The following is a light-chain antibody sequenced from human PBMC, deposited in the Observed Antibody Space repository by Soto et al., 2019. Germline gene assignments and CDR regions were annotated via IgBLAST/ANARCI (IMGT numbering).Light chain of an antibody. Sequence: AIQLTQSPSSLSASVGDTVTITCRASQGISSALAWYQHKSGKPPKSLIYDASSLESGVPSRFSGTGSGTDFTLTISSLQTEDFATYYCQQFNSYPLSFGGGTKVEI. V-gene: IGKV1-13*02. CDR3: QQFNSYPLS. CDR2: DAS. CDR1: QGISSA. J-gene: IGKJ4*01.